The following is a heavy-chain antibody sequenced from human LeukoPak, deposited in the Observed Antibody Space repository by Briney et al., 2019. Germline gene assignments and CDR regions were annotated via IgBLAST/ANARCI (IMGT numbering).Heavy chain of an antibody. J-gene: IGHJ5*02. CDR3: ARDWWSSRWFKNWFDP. V-gene: IGHV3-21*01. D-gene: IGHD6-13*01. CDR2: ISSSSSYI. Sequence: GGSLRLSCAASGFTFSSYSMNWVRQAPGKGLEWVSSISSSSSYIYYADSVKGRFTISRDNAKNSLYLQMNSLRAEDTAVYYCARDWWSSRWFKNWFDPWGQGTLVTVSS. CDR1: GFTFSSYS.